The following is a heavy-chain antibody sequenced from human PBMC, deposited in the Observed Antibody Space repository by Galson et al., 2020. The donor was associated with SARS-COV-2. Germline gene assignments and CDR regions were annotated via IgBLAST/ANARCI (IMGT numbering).Heavy chain of an antibody. V-gene: IGHV4-34*01. J-gene: IGHJ5*02. CDR1: GGSFSGYY. Sequence: SETLSLTCAVYGGSFSGYYWSWIRQPPGKGLEWIGEINHSGSPNYNPSLKSRVTISVDTSKNQFSLKLSSVTAADTAVYYCARPGRRFHCSGGSCYSGTHWFDPWGQGTLVTVSS. D-gene: IGHD2-15*01. CDR3: ARPGRRFHCSGGSCYSGTHWFDP. CDR2: INHSGSP.